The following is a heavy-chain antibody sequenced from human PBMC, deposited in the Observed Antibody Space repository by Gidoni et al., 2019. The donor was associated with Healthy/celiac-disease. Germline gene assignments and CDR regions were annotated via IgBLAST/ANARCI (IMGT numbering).Heavy chain of an antibody. CDR3: ARGLPGRYCSSTSCPPDYYYYGMDV. CDR1: GGTFRSYA. D-gene: IGHD2-2*01. V-gene: IGHV1-69*01. CDR2: IIPIFGTA. J-gene: IGHJ6*02. Sequence: QVQLVQSGVEVKKPGSSVKVSCKASGGTFRSYAISWVRQAPGQGLEWMGGIIPIFGTANYAQKFQGRVTITADESTSTAYMELSSLRSEDTAVYYCARGLPGRYCSSTSCPPDYYYYGMDVWGQGTTVTVSS.